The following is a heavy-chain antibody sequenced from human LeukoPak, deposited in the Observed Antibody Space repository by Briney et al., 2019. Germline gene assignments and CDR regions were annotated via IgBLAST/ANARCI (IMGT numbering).Heavy chain of an antibody. CDR2: FSGSGGST. CDR1: GFIFSNYA. CDR3: ARDLAAANYDAFDI. Sequence: PGGSLRLSCAASGFIFSNYAMSWVRQAPGKGLQWVSAFSGSGGSTYYADSVKGRFTISRDNSKNTLHLQMNSLRGEDTAVYYCARDLAAANYDAFDIWGHGTMVTVSS. V-gene: IGHV3-23*01. J-gene: IGHJ3*02. D-gene: IGHD6-25*01.